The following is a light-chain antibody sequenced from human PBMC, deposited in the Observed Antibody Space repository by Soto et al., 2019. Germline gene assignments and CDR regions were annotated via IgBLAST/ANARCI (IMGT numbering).Light chain of an antibody. CDR3: QQYGSSPHT. J-gene: IGKJ2*01. V-gene: IGKV3-20*01. Sequence: EIVLTQSPGTLSLSPGERATLSCRASQSVSSSYLAWYQQKPGQAPRLLIYGASSRATGIPGRFSGSGSGTDFTLTISRLEPEDFAVYSCQQYGSSPHTFGQGTKLEIK. CDR2: GAS. CDR1: QSVSSSY.